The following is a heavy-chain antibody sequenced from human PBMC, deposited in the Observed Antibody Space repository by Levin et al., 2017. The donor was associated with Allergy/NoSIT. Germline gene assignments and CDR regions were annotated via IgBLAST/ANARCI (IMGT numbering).Heavy chain of an antibody. CDR2: INWNGGST. CDR1: GFTFDDYG. Sequence: RAGGSLRLSCAASGFTFDDYGMSWVRQAPGKGLEWVSGINWNGGSTGYADSVQGRVTISRDNAKNSAYLQMNSLRAEDTALYHCARHRSTMNIHDGFDIWGQGTMVIVSS. D-gene: IGHD5/OR15-5a*01. V-gene: IGHV3-20*01. CDR3: ARHRSTMNIHDGFDI. J-gene: IGHJ3*02.